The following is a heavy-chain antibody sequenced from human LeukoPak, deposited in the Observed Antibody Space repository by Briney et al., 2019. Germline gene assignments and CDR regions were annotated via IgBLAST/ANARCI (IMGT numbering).Heavy chain of an antibody. CDR1: GFTISTYS. V-gene: IGHV3-48*01. CDR3: ARGCDFWSGYHPYYYYYYMDV. CDR2: IDTSSRTI. J-gene: IGHJ6*03. D-gene: IGHD3-3*01. Sequence: GGSLRLSCAASGFTISTYSMNWVRQAPGKGLEWISYIDTSSRTIYYADSVKGRFTISRDNAKNSLYLQMNSLRAEDTAVYYCARGCDFWSGYHPYYYYYYMDVWGKGTTVTVSS.